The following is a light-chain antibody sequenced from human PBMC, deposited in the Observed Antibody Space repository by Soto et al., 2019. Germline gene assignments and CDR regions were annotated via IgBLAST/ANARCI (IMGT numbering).Light chain of an antibody. J-gene: IGKJ5*01. CDR2: GAS. CDR1: QSVSSSY. CDR3: QQYHNWPIT. Sequence: EIVLTPSPGTLSLSPGERATLSCRASQSVSSSYLAWYQQKPGQAPRLLIYGASSRATGIPDRFSGSGSGTDFTLTISRLEPEDFAVYYCQQYHNWPITFGQGTRLEIK. V-gene: IGKV3-20*01.